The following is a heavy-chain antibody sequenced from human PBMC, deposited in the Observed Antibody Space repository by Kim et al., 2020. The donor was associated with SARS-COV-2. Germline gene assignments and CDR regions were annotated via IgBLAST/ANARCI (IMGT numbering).Heavy chain of an antibody. Sequence: GGSLRLSCAASGFTFSSYWMSWVRQAPGKGLKWVANIKQDGSEKYYVDSVKGRFTISRDNAKNSLYLQMNSLRAEDTAVYYCARERGYYDILTGYYGAFDIWGQGTMVTVSS. CDR2: IKQDGSEK. CDR3: ARERGYYDILTGYYGAFDI. CDR1: GFTFSSYW. D-gene: IGHD3-9*01. V-gene: IGHV3-7*01. J-gene: IGHJ3*02.